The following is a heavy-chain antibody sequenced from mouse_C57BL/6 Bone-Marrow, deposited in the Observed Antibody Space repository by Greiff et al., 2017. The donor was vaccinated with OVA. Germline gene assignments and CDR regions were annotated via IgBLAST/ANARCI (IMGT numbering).Heavy chain of an antibody. V-gene: IGHV1-59*01. CDR3: ARGGYDRAWVAY. D-gene: IGHD2-2*01. CDR2: IDPSDSYT. Sequence: QVQLQQSGAELVRPGTSVKLSCKASGYTFTSYWMHCVKQRPGQGLEWIGVIDPSDSYTNYNQTFKGKATLTVDPSSIPAYLQLSSLTTEDSAVYYCARGGYDRAWVAYWGQGTLVTGAA. J-gene: IGHJ3*01. CDR1: GYTFTSYW.